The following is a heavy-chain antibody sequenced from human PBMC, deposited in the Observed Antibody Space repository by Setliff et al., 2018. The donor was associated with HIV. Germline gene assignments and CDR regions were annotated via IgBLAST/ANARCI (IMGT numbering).Heavy chain of an antibody. CDR1: GFTFNYFW. D-gene: IGHD6-13*01. J-gene: IGHJ4*02. CDR3: ANLIGEADTPY. CDR2: IKQDGSEK. Sequence: PGGSLRLSCAASGFTFNYFWMSWVRQAPGKGLEWVANIKQDGSEKNYADSVKGRFTISRDNSKNTLYLQMNSLSAEDTALYYCANLIGEADTPYWGQGTLVTVSS. V-gene: IGHV3-7*01.